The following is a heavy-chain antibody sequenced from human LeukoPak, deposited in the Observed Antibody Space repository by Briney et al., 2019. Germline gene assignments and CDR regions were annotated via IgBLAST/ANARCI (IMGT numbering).Heavy chain of an antibody. V-gene: IGHV4-34*01. CDR3: ARGATISETGYFDF. D-gene: IGHD5-24*01. J-gene: IGHJ4*03. Sequence: SETLSLTCAVYGGSFSRYYWSWIRQSPGKGLEWIAEIDHRGDTNYNPSVKTRVTISVDTSKNQFSLKVRSLSAADAAVYYCARGATISETGYFDFWGQGTLVTVSS. CDR2: IDHRGDT. CDR1: GGSFSRYY.